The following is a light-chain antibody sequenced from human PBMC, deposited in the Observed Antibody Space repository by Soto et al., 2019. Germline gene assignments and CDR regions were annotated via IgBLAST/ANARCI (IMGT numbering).Light chain of an antibody. CDR3: QQYNSYSWT. J-gene: IGKJ1*01. CDR2: DAS. Sequence: DLQMTHSPSTLSASVGARVTLTCRASQSISSWLACYQQRPGKAPKLLIYDASSLESGVPSWFSGSGSGTEFTLTISSLQPDDFATYCCQQYNSYSWTFGQGTKV. CDR1: QSISSW. V-gene: IGKV1-5*01.